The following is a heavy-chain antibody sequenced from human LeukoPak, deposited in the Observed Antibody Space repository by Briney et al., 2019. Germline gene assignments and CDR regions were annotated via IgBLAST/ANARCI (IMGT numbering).Heavy chain of an antibody. V-gene: IGHV4-39*07. CDR2: VHHTGRA. CDR1: GVSISGSNYH. CDR3: AREPDA. J-gene: IGHJ5*02. Sequence: SETLSLTCTVSGVSISGSNYHWGWIRQPPGKGLEWLGTVHHTGRAFYNPSLRGRTTVSVDTSKNEFSLKLTSVTAADTAVYYCAREPDAWGQGILVIVSS.